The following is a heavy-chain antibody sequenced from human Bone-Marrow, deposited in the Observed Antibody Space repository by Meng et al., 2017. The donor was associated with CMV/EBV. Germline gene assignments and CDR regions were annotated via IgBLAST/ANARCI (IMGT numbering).Heavy chain of an antibody. V-gene: IGHV1-69*04. CDR1: GGTFSSYT. CDR3: ARDSRGWDFDY. J-gene: IGHJ4*02. D-gene: IGHD2-2*01. CDR2: IIPLLGIA. Sequence: VSCKASGGTFSSYTIRWLRQAPGPGLQWIGLIIPLLGIANYAQKFQGRVTIPAANSTSTASMELRSLRAEDTAVYYCARDSRGWDFDYWGQGTLVTSPQ.